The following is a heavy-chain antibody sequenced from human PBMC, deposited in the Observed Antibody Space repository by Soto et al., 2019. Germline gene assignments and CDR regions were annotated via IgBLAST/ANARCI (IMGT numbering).Heavy chain of an antibody. Sequence: RGSLRLSCAASGFTFSSYGMHWVRQAPGKGLEWVAVISYDGSNKYYADSVKGRFTISRDNSKNTLYLQMNSLRAEDTAVYYCAKDRSSDGYNPVWLAFDYWGQGT. CDR2: ISYDGSNK. J-gene: IGHJ4*02. D-gene: IGHD3-22*01. V-gene: IGHV3-30*18. CDR1: GFTFSSYG. CDR3: AKDRSSDGYNPVWLAFDY.